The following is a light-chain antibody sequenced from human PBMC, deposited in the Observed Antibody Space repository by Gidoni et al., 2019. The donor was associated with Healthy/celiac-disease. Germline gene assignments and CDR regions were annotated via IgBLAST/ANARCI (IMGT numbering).Light chain of an antibody. Sequence: DIQMTQSPSTLSASVVDRVTITCRASQSISSWLAWYQQKPGKAPKLLIDKASSLESGVPSRFSGSGSGTEFTLTISSLQPDDFATYYCQQYNSYSWTFGQGTKVEIK. CDR1: QSISSW. CDR3: QQYNSYSWT. V-gene: IGKV1-5*03. CDR2: KAS. J-gene: IGKJ1*01.